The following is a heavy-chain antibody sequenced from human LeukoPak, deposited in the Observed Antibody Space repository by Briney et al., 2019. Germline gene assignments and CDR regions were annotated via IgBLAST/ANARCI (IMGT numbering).Heavy chain of an antibody. D-gene: IGHD5-24*01. Sequence: PSETLSLTCTVSGGSVSSGSYYWSWIRQPQGKGLEWIGYIYNSGSTNSNPSLKSRVTISVDTSKNQFSLKLSSVTAADTAVYYCARDRGYTVPYYYGMDVWGKGTTVTVSS. CDR3: ARDRGYTVPYYYGMDV. J-gene: IGHJ6*04. V-gene: IGHV4-61*01. CDR2: IYNSGST. CDR1: GGSVSSGSYY.